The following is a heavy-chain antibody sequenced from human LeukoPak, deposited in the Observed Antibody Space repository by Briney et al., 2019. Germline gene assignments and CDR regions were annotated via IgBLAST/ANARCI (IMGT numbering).Heavy chain of an antibody. J-gene: IGHJ4*02. V-gene: IGHV3-23*01. CDR2: ISSTGGTT. D-gene: IGHD2-15*01. Sequence: GGTLRLSCAASGITFSSYGMSWVRQAPGKGLEWVSSISSTGGTTYYADSVKGRFTISRDNSKNTLYLQMNSLRAEDTAIYYCAKGSISGVVLVPATCAPNDYWGQGTLVTVSS. CDR1: GITFSSYG. CDR3: AKGSISGVVLVPATCAPNDY.